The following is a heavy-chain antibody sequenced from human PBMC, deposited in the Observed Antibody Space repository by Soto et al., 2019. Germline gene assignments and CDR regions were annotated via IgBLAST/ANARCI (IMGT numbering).Heavy chain of an antibody. D-gene: IGHD3-10*01. Sequence: PSETLSLTCTVSGGSISSYYWSWIRQPPGKGLEWIGYIYYSGSTYYNPSLKSRVTISVDTSKNQFSLKLSSVTAADTAVYYCAREPYYGSGSYDYWGQGTLVTVSS. CDR2: IYYSGST. J-gene: IGHJ4*02. V-gene: IGHV4-30-4*08. CDR3: AREPYYGSGSYDY. CDR1: GGSISSYY.